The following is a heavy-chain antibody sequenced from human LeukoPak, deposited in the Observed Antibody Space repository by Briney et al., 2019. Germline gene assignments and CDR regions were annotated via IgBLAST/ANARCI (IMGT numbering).Heavy chain of an antibody. J-gene: IGHJ4*02. V-gene: IGHV3-30*02. CDR3: AKPHFDD. Sequence: GGSLRLSCEASGFMFIGYGMHWVRQAPGKGLEWVAFIRYDGSNKYYADSVKGRFTISRDNSKNTLYLQMNSLRAGDTAVYYCAKPHFDDWGQGTLVTVSS. CDR1: GFMFIGYG. CDR2: IRYDGSNK.